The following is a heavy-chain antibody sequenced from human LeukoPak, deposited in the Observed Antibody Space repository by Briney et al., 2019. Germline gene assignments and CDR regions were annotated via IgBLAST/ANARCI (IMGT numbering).Heavy chain of an antibody. J-gene: IGHJ4*02. CDR3: ARDQTQLGPTTVDY. D-gene: IGHD2-2*01. CDR1: GVSFSSSW. Sequence: GGSLRLSCLASGVSFSSSWMHWVRQTPGKELLWLSRISSDGTDIKYADSVQGRFIISRDNAKNTLYLQMNNLRVEDTAVYYCARDQTQLGPTTVDYWGQGTLVTVSS. CDR2: ISSDGTDI. V-gene: IGHV3-74*01.